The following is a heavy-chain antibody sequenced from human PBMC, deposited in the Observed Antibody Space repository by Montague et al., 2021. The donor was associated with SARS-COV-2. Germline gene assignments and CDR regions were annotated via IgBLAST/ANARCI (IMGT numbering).Heavy chain of an antibody. V-gene: IGHV4-30-4*08. D-gene: IGHD3-10*01. CDR2: VYFCGTT. CDR3: VRAADNYYPSGPLVGFDL. J-gene: IGHJ4*02. Sequence: TLSLTCNVSGGSIKTTEYYWGWIRQSPGKGLEWIGYVYFCGTTYFNPSLETRTTISIDTSKSQFSLKLRSVTAADTAVYFCVRAADNYYPSGPLVGFDLWGLGTLVTVSS. CDR1: GGSIKTTEYY.